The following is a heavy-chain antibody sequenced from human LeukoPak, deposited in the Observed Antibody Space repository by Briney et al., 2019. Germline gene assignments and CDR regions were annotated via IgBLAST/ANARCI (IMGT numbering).Heavy chain of an antibody. V-gene: IGHV4-59*08. D-gene: IGHD1-26*01. CDR2: IYYSGST. Sequence: SETLSLTCTVSDGSISNYYWSWIRQPPGRGLEWIGYIYYSGSTNYNPSLKSRVTISVDRSKNQFSLKLSSVTVADTAVFYCARHVGATAFDAFDIWGRGTMVTVSS. CDR3: ARHVGATAFDAFDI. CDR1: DGSISNYY. J-gene: IGHJ3*02.